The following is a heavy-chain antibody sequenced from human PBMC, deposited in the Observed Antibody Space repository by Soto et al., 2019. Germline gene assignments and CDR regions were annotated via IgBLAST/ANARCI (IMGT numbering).Heavy chain of an antibody. CDR2: IKYRGST. CDR3: ARKVGPWLGGYNWFDP. V-gene: IGHV4-34*01. Sequence: QVQLQQWGAGLLKPSETLSLTCAVYGGSFSGYYWSWIRQPPGKGLEWIGEIKYRGSTNYNPSLKSRVTLSVYITKNQFSLKLSPVTAAYTAVYYWARKVGPWLGGYNWFDPWGQGTLVTVPS. D-gene: IGHD6-19*01. J-gene: IGHJ5*02. CDR1: GGSFSGYY.